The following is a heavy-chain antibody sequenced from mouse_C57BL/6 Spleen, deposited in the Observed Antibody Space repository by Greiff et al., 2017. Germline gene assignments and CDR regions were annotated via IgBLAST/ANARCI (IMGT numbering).Heavy chain of an antibody. CDR3: ARRRGDVEGAMDY. CDR2: ISSGSSTI. V-gene: IGHV5-17*01. J-gene: IGHJ4*01. CDR1: GFTFSDYG. D-gene: IGHD3-3*01. Sequence: DVQLVESGGGLVKPGGSLKLSCAASGFTFSDYGMHWVRQAPEKGLEWVAYISSGSSTIYYADTVKGRFTISRDNAKNTLFLQMTRLRSEDTAMYYCARRRGDVEGAMDYWGQGTSVTVSS.